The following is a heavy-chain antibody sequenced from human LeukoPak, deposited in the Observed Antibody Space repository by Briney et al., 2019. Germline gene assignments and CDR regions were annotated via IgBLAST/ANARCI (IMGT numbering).Heavy chain of an antibody. CDR2: IWYDGSNK. J-gene: IGHJ5*02. V-gene: IGHV3-33*03. Sequence: PGGSLRLSCAASGFTFSSYGMHWVRQAPGKGLEWVAVIWYDGSNKYYADSVKGRFTISRDNAKNSLYLQMNSLRAEDTAVYYCAEGTTAWGQGTLVTVSS. CDR1: GFTFSSYG. CDR3: AEGTTA. D-gene: IGHD2/OR15-2a*01.